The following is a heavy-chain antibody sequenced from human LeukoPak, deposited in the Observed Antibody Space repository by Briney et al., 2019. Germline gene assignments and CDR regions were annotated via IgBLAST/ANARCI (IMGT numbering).Heavy chain of an antibody. J-gene: IGHJ4*02. D-gene: IGHD3-9*01. V-gene: IGHV3-23*01. CDR1: GFTFNKYA. Sequence: GGSLRLSCAASGFTFNKYAMNWVRQPPGKGLEWVSSIAGTGGSTYYADSVKGRFTISRDNSKNTLYLQMNSLRAEDTAVYYCAKGPRYNILTGYYKSHLFDYWGQGTLVTVSS. CDR2: IAGTGGST. CDR3: AKGPRYNILTGYYKSHLFDY.